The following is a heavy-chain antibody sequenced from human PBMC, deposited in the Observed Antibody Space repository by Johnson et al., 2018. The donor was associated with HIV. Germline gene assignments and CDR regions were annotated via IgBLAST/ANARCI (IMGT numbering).Heavy chain of an antibody. CDR2: ISSSGSTI. D-gene: IGHD6-13*01. CDR1: GVTISDSY. J-gene: IGHJ3*02. CDR3: AISPEYSSSWFGAFES. Sequence: QVQLVESGGGLVKPGGSLRLSCAASGVTISDSYMSWIRQAPGKGLEWVSYISSSGSTIYYADSVKGRFTISRDNAKNSLYLQMNSLRAEDTAVYYCAISPEYSSSWFGAFESWGQGTMVTVSS. V-gene: IGHV3-11*04.